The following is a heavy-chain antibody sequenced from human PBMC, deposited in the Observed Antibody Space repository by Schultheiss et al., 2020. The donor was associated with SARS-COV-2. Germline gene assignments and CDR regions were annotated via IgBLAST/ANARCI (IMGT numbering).Heavy chain of an antibody. CDR3: TRRGIVVVTFFDY. Sequence: GESLKISCTASGFTFGDYAMSWVRQAPGKGLEWVGFIRSKAYGGTTEYAASVKGRFTISRDDSKSIAYLQMNSLKTEDTAVYYCTRRGIVVVTFFDYWGQGTLVTVSS. J-gene: IGHJ4*02. CDR2: IRSKAYGGTT. D-gene: IGHD3-22*01. V-gene: IGHV3-49*04. CDR1: GFTFGDYA.